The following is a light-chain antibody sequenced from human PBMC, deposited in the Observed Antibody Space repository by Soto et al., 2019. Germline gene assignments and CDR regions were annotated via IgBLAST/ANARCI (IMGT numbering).Light chain of an antibody. CDR2: GNS. J-gene: IGLJ1*01. V-gene: IGLV1-40*01. Sequence: QSVLTQPPSVSGAPGQRVTISCTGSSSNIGAGYDVHWYQQLPGTAPKLLIYGNSNRPSGVPDRFSGSKSGTSASLAITGLQAEDDADYDCQSYDSGLSGYVFGTGTKLTVL. CDR1: SSNIGAGYD. CDR3: QSYDSGLSGYV.